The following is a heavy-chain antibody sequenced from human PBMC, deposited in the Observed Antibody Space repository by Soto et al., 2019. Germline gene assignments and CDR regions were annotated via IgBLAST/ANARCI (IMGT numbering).Heavy chain of an antibody. V-gene: IGHV4-34*01. CDR1: GGSFSGYY. Sequence: PSETLSLTCAVYGGSFSGYYWSWIRQPPGKGLEWIGEINHSGSTNYNPSLKSRVTISVDTSKNQFSLKLSSVTAADTAVYYCARVSATGWHVNGRDYFDHWGLGTLVTVSS. CDR2: INHSGST. D-gene: IGHD6-19*01. J-gene: IGHJ4*02. CDR3: ARVSATGWHVNGRDYFDH.